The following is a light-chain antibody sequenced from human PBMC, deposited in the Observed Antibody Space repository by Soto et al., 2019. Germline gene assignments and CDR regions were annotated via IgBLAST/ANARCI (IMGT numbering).Light chain of an antibody. CDR2: TTN. Sequence: QSVLTQPPSASGTPGQRVTISCSGSSSNIRSDTVNWYQQFPGAAPKLLIYTTNQRSSGVPDRFSGSKSGTSASLAISGLQSEDEADYYCAAWDDSLNGVVFGGGTKLTGL. J-gene: IGLJ2*01. CDR1: SSNIRSDT. V-gene: IGLV1-44*01. CDR3: AAWDDSLNGVV.